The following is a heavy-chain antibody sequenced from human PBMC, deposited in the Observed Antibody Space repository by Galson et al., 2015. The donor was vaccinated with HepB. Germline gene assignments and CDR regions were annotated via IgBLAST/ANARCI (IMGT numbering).Heavy chain of an antibody. J-gene: IGHJ5*01. D-gene: IGHD3-10*01. CDR1: GGTFSSYT. CDR2: IIPILGIA. Sequence: SVKVSCKASGGTFSSYTISWVRQAPGQGLEWMGRIIPILGIANYAQKFQGRVTIMADKSTSTAYMELSSLRSEDTAVYYCARGTFYYGSGSSKWFDSWGQGTLVTVSS. CDR3: ARGTFYYGSGSSKWFDS. V-gene: IGHV1-69*02.